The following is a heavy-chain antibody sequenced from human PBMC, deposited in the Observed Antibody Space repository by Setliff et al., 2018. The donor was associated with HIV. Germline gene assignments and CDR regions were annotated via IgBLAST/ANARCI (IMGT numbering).Heavy chain of an antibody. Sequence: SVKVSCKASGGTFSSYVISWVRQAPGQGLEWMGGIIPIFGTANYAQKFQGRVTITTDESTITAYMELSSLRSEDTAVYYCARDTGQQLVGFDIWGQGTMVTVSS. CDR3: ARDTGQQLVGFDI. CDR2: IIPIFGTA. V-gene: IGHV1-69*05. J-gene: IGHJ3*02. D-gene: IGHD6-13*01. CDR1: GGTFSSYV.